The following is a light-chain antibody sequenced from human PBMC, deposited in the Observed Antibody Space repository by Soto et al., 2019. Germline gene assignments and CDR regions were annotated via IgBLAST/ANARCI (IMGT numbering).Light chain of an antibody. CDR1: QSISSW. CDR2: KAS. V-gene: IGKV1-5*03. CDR3: QQHNSYPT. Sequence: DIQMTQSPSTLSASVGDRVTITCRASQSISSWLAWYQQKPGKAPKLLIYKASSLESGVPSRFSGSGSGTEFTLTMSSLQPDDFATYYCQQHNSYPTFGQGTRLETK. J-gene: IGKJ5*01.